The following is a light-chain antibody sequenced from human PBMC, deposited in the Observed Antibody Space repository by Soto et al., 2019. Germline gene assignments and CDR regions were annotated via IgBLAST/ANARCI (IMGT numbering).Light chain of an antibody. CDR1: SSDVDDYNY. CDR3: CSYAGSYTFYV. CDR2: DVS. V-gene: IGLV2-11*01. Sequence: QSALTQPRSVSGSPGQSVTISCTGTSSDVDDYNYVSWYQQHPDTAPKLMIYDVSKRPSGVPDRFSGSKSGNTASLTISGLQAEDEADYYCCSYAGSYTFYVFGTGTKLTVL. J-gene: IGLJ1*01.